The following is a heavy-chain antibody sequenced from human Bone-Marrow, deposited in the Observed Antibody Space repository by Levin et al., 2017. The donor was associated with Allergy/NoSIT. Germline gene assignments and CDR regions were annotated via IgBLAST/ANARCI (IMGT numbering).Heavy chain of an antibody. D-gene: IGHD3-16*01. CDR1: GYTFTNYY. Sequence: GASVKVSCKASGYTFTNYYMHWVRQAPGQGLEWMGVINPSGGSTNYAQKFQGRVTVTSDTSTSTVYMELSGLRSEDAAVYYCARGNRGISVLGCDYWGQGTLVTVSS. CDR2: INPSGGST. J-gene: IGHJ4*02. CDR3: ARGNRGISVLGCDY. V-gene: IGHV1-46*01.